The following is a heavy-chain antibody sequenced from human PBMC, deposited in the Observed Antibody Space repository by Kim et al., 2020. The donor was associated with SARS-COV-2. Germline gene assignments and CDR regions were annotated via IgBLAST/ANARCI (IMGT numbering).Heavy chain of an antibody. CDR3: ASLPSIAAAELAFDI. CDR2: IIPIFGTA. D-gene: IGHD6-13*01. V-gene: IGHV1-69*13. Sequence: SVKVSCKASGGTFSSYAISWVRQAPGQGLEWMGGIIPIFGTANYAQKFQGRVTITADESTSTAYMELSSLRSEDTAVYYCASLPSIAAAELAFDIWGQGTMVTVSS. J-gene: IGHJ3*02. CDR1: GGTFSSYA.